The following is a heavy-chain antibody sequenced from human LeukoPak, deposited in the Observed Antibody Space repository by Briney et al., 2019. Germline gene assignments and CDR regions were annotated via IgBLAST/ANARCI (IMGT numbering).Heavy chain of an antibody. J-gene: IGHJ4*02. V-gene: IGHV3-30-3*01. CDR1: GFTFSSYA. CDR2: ISYDGSNK. Sequence: PGRSLRLSCAASGFTFSSYAMHWVRQAPGKGLEWVSVISYDGSNKYYADSVKGRFTISRDNSKNTLYLQMNSLRAEDTAVYYCAREWELLLTIDYWGQGTLVTVSS. CDR3: AREWELLLTIDY. D-gene: IGHD1-26*01.